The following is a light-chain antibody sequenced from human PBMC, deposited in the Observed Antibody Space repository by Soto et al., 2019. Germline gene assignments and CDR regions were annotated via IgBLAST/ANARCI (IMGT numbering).Light chain of an antibody. CDR1: QSISSW. CDR3: RHYNSYPIT. V-gene: IGKV1-5*03. CDR2: EAS. J-gene: IGKJ5*01. Sequence: DIQMTRSTSTLSASVGDRVTITCRASQSISSWLAWYQQKPGKAPKLLIHEASNLESGVSSRFSGSGSGTEFTLTISSLQPDDFATYYCRHYNSYPITFGQGTRLEIK.